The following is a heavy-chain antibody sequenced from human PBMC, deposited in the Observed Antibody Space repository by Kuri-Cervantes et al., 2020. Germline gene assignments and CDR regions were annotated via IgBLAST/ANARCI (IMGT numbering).Heavy chain of an antibody. V-gene: IGHV4-39*07. Sequence: SETLSLTCTVSGGSISSSSYYWGWIRQPPGKGLEWIGSTYYSGSTYYNPSLKSRVTISVDTSKNQFSLKLSSVTAADTAVYYCARVALGGVFFEYWGQGTLVTVSS. CDR3: ARVALGGVFFEY. J-gene: IGHJ4*02. CDR1: GGSISSSSYY. D-gene: IGHD2-8*02. CDR2: TYYSGST.